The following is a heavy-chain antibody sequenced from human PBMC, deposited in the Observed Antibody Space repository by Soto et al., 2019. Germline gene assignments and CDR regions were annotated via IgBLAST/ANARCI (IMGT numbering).Heavy chain of an antibody. CDR3: VRMIGGFGEDPLYYGMDV. CDR2: ISGSGGST. CDR1: GFTFSSYA. D-gene: IGHD3-10*01. Sequence: GGSLRLSCAASGFTFSSYAMSWVRQAPGKGLEWVSAISGSGGSTYYADSVKGRFTISRDNSKNTLYLQMNSLRAEDTAVYYCVRMIGGFGEDPLYYGMDVWGQGTTVTVSS. J-gene: IGHJ6*02. V-gene: IGHV3-23*01.